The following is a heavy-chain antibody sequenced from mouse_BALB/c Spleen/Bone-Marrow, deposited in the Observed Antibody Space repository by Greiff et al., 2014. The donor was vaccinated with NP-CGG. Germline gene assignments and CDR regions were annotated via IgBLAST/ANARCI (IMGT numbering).Heavy chain of an antibody. J-gene: IGHJ2*01. CDR2: IYPSDTYT. CDR1: GYTFTTFW. CDR3: TRSRGYFDY. V-gene: IGHV1-69*02. Sequence: VQLQQSGAELVRPGASVKLSCKASGYTFTTFWINWVKQRPGQGLEWIGNIYPSDTYTNYSQDFKDEATLTVDKSSSTAYMQLSSPTSEDSAVYYCTRSRGYFDYWGQGTTLTVSS.